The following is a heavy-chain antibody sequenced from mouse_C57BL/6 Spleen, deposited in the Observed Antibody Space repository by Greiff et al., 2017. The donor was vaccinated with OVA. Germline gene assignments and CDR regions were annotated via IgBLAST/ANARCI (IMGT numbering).Heavy chain of an antibody. D-gene: IGHD4-1*01. J-gene: IGHJ2*01. CDR2: IYPGDGDT. Sequence: VKLMESGPELVKPGASVKISCKASGYAFSSSWMNWVKQRPGKGLEWIGRIYPGDGDTNYNGKFKGKATLTADKSSSTAYMQLSSLTSEDSAVYFCASELPFDYWGQGTTLTVSS. CDR1: GYAFSSSW. V-gene: IGHV1-82*01. CDR3: ASELPFDY.